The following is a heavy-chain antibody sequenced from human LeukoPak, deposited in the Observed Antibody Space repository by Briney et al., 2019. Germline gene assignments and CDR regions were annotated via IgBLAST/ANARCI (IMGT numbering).Heavy chain of an antibody. J-gene: IGHJ4*02. D-gene: IGHD2-2*01. V-gene: IGHV3-23*01. CDR3: AEALVVPAQTDY. Sequence: GGSLRLSCAASGFTYSSYAMSWVRQAPGKGLEWVSAISGSGGSTYYADSVKGRFTISRDNSKNTLYLQMNSLRAEDTAVYYCAEALVVPAQTDYWGQGTLVTVSS. CDR2: ISGSGGST. CDR1: GFTYSSYA.